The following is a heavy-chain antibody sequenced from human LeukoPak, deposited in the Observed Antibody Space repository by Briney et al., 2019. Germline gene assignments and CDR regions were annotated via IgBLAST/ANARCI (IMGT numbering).Heavy chain of an antibody. V-gene: IGHV5-51*01. CDR2: IYPGDSDT. Sequence: GESLKISCKGSGYSSTTYWIGWVRQVPGKGLEWMGSIYPGDSDTRYNPSFQGQVTISADKSISTAYLQWSSLKASDTAMYYCARVGVYCSGGSCHPNWFDPWGQGTLVTVSS. J-gene: IGHJ5*02. CDR3: ARVGVYCSGGSCHPNWFDP. CDR1: GYSSTTYW. D-gene: IGHD2-15*01.